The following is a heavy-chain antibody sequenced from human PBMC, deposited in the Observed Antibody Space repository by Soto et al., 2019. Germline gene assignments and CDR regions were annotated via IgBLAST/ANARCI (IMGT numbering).Heavy chain of an antibody. CDR2: IYYSGST. D-gene: IGHD3-10*01. V-gene: IGHV4-59*01. J-gene: IGHJ4*02. Sequence: QVQLQESGPGLVKPSETLSLTCTVSGGSISSYYWSWIRQPPGKGLEWIGYIYYSGSTNYNPSLKSRVTISVDTSKNQFSLKLSSVTAADTAVYYCARGDLWFGESYYFDYWGQGTLVTVSS. CDR3: ARGDLWFGESYYFDY. CDR1: GGSISSYY.